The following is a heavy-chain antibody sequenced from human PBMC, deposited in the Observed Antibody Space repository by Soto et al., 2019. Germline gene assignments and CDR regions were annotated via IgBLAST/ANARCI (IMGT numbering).Heavy chain of an antibody. D-gene: IGHD5-12*01. CDR1: GYIFTNYA. CDR3: ARRAYGAYDFHY. J-gene: IGHJ4*02. Sequence: QVHLVQSGAEVKKPGAPVKVSCKASGYIFTNYALHWVRQAPGQRLEWMGWINPDNGNTKYSQKFQGRVTITRDTSATTAYMELASLRSEDTAVYYCARRAYGAYDFHYWGQGTLVTVSS. V-gene: IGHV1-3*01. CDR2: INPDNGNT.